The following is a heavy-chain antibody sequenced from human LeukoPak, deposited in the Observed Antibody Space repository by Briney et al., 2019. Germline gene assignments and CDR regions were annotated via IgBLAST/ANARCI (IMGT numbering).Heavy chain of an antibody. CDR3: ARGDGPGWFGELSGWFDP. Sequence: GGSLRLSCAASGFTFSSYEMNWVRQAPGKGLEWVSYISSSGSTICYADSVKGRFTISRDNAKNSLYLQMNSLRAEDTAVYYCARGDGPGWFGELSGWFDPWGQGTLVTVSS. J-gene: IGHJ5*02. D-gene: IGHD3-10*01. CDR1: GFTFSSYE. V-gene: IGHV3-48*03. CDR2: ISSSGSTI.